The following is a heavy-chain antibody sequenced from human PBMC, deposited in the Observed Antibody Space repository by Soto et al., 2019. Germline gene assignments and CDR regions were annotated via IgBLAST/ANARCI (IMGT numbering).Heavy chain of an antibody. Sequence: EVQLAESGGGLVQPGGSLRLSCAASGFTFSDYWMSWVRQAPGKGPEWVANIRGDGSENYYVDSVKGRFTISRDNAKSTLFLQMNSLRAEDTAVYYCARCVGAVPGSNWGQGTLVTVSP. CDR2: IRGDGSEN. CDR1: GFTFSDYW. J-gene: IGHJ4*02. D-gene: IGHD6-19*01. CDR3: ARCVGAVPGSN. V-gene: IGHV3-7*05.